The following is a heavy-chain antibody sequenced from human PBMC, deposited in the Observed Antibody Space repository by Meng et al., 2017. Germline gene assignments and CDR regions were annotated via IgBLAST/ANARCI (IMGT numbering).Heavy chain of an antibody. CDR2: AYYRSKWYH. V-gene: IGHV6-1*01. CDR1: GDSVSSNSAA. Sequence: QIQPQQSGPGLVKPSHTLSLIRAISGDSVSSNSAAWNWIRQSPSRGLEWLGRAYYRSKWYHDYAESVKSRISIDPGTSKNQFSLQLRSVTPEDSAVYYCARGSYSFDSWGQRTLVTVSS. CDR3: ARGSYSFDS. J-gene: IGHJ4*02. D-gene: IGHD1-26*01.